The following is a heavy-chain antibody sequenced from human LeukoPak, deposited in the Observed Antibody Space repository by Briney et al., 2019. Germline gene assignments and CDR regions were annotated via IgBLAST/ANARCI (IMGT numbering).Heavy chain of an antibody. CDR2: ISSSSSYI. CDR3: ARGIRGTSRYYYFDY. CDR1: GFTFSSYS. Sequence: GGSLRLSCAASGFTFSSYSMNWVRQAPGKGLEWVSSISSSSSYIYYADSVKGRFTTSRDNAKNSLYLQMNSLRAEDTAVYYCARGIRGTSRYYYFDYWGQGTLVTVSS. J-gene: IGHJ4*02. D-gene: IGHD1-7*01. V-gene: IGHV3-21*01.